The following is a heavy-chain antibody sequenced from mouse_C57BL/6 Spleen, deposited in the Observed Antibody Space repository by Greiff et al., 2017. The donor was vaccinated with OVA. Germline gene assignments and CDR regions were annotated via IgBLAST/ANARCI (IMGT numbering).Heavy chain of an antibody. V-gene: IGHV5-17*01. CDR1: GFTFSDYG. CDR2: ISSGSSTL. Sequence: EVMLVESGGGLVKPGGSLKLSCAASGFTFSDYGMHWVRQAPEKGLEWVAYISSGSSTLYYADTVKGRFTISRDNAKNTLFLQMTSLRSEDTAMYYCARHGSNWYFDVWGTGTTVTVSS. CDR3: ARHGSNWYFDV. J-gene: IGHJ1*03.